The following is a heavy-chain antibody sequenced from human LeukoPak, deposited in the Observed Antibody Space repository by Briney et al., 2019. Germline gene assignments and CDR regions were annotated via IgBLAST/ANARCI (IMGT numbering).Heavy chain of an antibody. Sequence: QAGGSLRLSCAASGFTFSSYGIHWVRQAPGKGLERVAVISYDGRNKHYADSVKGRFTISRDNAKNSLYLQMNSLRAEDTAVYYCARDDYGDGFDPWGQGTLVTVSS. CDR1: GFTFSSYG. J-gene: IGHJ5*02. CDR2: ISYDGRNK. V-gene: IGHV3-30*03. D-gene: IGHD4-17*01. CDR3: ARDDYGDGFDP.